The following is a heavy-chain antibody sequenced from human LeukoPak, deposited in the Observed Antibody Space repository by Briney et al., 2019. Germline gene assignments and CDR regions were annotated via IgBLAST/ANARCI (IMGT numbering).Heavy chain of an antibody. CDR3: AKERDHMVRKTRYNWFDP. Sequence: AGGSLRLSCAASGFTFSSYAMSWVRQAPGKGLEWVSAISGSGGSTYYADSVKGRFTISRDNSKNTLYLQMNSLRAEDTAVYYCAKERDHMVRKTRYNWFDPWGQGTLVTVSS. CDR1: GFTFSSYA. V-gene: IGHV3-23*01. D-gene: IGHD3-10*01. J-gene: IGHJ5*02. CDR2: ISGSGGST.